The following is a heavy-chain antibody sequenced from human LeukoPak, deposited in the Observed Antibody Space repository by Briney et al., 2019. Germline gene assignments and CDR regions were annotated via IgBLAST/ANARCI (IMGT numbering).Heavy chain of an antibody. V-gene: IGHV3-48*03. CDR3: AREEPACIDLFYYYGMDV. J-gene: IGHJ6*02. D-gene: IGHD6-13*01. CDR2: ISSSGNTI. CDR1: GFTFSSYG. Sequence: GGSLRLSCAASGFTFSSYGMNWVRQAPGKGLEWVSYISSSGNTIYYADSVKGRFTMSRDNAKNSLYLQMNSLRAEDTAVYYCAREEPACIDLFYYYGMDVWGQGTTVTVSS.